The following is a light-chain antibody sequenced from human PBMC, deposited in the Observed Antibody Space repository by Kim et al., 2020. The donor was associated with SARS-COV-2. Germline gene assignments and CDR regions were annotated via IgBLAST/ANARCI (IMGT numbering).Light chain of an antibody. J-gene: IGLJ3*02. V-gene: IGLV1-36*01. CDR1: SSKIGDNA. CDR2: YDD. CDR3: AAWDDSLNGWV. Sequence: QSVLTQPPSVSEAPRQRVTISWSGSSSKIGDNAVNWYQRLPGKAPKLLIYYDDLLPPGVADRFSGSKSDTSASLAISGLQSEDEADYYCAAWDDSLNGWVFGGGTQLTVL.